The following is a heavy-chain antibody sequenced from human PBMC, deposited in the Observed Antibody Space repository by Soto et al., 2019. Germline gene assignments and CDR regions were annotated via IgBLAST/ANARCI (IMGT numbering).Heavy chain of an antibody. CDR3: AISPGGVLLVEAFDI. CDR1: GYTFTSYA. J-gene: IGHJ3*02. D-gene: IGHD3-16*01. V-gene: IGHV1-3*01. CDR2: INAGNGNT. Sequence: ASVKVSCKASGYTFTSYAMHWVRQAPGQRLEWMGWINAGNGNTKYSQKFQGRVTITRDTSASTAYMELSSLRSEDTAVYYCAISPGGVLLVEAFDIWGQGTMVTVSS.